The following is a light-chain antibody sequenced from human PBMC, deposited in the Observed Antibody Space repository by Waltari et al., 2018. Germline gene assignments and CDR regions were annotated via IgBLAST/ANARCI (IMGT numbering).Light chain of an antibody. CDR2: DVS. CDR1: SSDVGNYKY. V-gene: IGLV2-14*03. CDR3: SSYTSSSSFV. Sequence: QSALTQPASVSGSPGQSITISCTGTSSDVGNYKYVSWYQQKPGKAPKLMIYDVSNRPSVVSYRFSGSKSGNTASLTISGLQAEDEADYYCSSYTSSSSFVFGSGTTVTVL. J-gene: IGLJ1*01.